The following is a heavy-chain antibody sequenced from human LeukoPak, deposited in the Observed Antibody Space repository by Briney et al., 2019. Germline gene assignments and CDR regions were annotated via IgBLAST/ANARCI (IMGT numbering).Heavy chain of an antibody. Sequence: SETLFLTCTVSGASISSYYWSWIRQPPGKGLEWIAYISYSGSTNYNPSLKSRLTISIDTSKNQFSLKLNSVTAADTAVYYCARHEESAYKYALDYWGQGTLVTVSS. CDR2: ISYSGST. CDR3: ARHEESAYKYALDY. D-gene: IGHD2-2*01. V-gene: IGHV4-59*08. J-gene: IGHJ4*02. CDR1: GASISSYY.